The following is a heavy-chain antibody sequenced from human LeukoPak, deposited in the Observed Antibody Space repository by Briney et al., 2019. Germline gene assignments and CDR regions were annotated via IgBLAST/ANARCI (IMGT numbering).Heavy chain of an antibody. CDR3: ARMRTRVVTLFDY. CDR1: GGSITSNSYY. Sequence: SETLSLTCTVSGGSITSNSYYWGWIRQPPGKGLEWIGSIYYNGSTYYNPSLKSRVTISVDTSKNQFSLKLSSVTAADTAVYYCARMRTRVVTLFDYWGQGTLVTVSS. J-gene: IGHJ4*02. V-gene: IGHV4-39*01. D-gene: IGHD2-21*02. CDR2: IYYNGST.